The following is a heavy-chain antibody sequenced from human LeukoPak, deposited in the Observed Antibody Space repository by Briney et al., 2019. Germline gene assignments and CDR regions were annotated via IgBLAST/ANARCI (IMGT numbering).Heavy chain of an antibody. CDR3: AREYSYDYGTEGAAEVWFDP. CDR1: GGSISSGDYY. D-gene: IGHD5-18*01. CDR2: IYYSGST. V-gene: IGHV4-30-4*01. J-gene: IGHJ5*02. Sequence: SETLSLTCTVSGGSISSGDYYWSWIRRPPGKGLEWIGYIYYSGSTYYNPSLKSRVTISVDTSKNQFSLKLSSVTAADTAVYYCAREYSYDYGTEGAAEVWFDPWGQGTLVTVSS.